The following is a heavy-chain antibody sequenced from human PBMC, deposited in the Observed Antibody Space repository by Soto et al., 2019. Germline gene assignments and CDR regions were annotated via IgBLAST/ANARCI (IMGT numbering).Heavy chain of an antibody. J-gene: IGHJ4*02. D-gene: IGHD3-3*01. V-gene: IGHV2-5*02. CDR3: AHVYDFWSAYYHFDY. Sequence: SDPTLVNPTQTLTLTCTFSGFSLSTSGEGVGWIRQPPGKALEWLALIYWDDDRRYSPPLKTRLTIIKDTSKNQVVLTMTNMDPVDTATYCCAHVYDFWSAYYHFDYWGQLPLVPVCS. CDR1: GFSLSTSGEG. CDR2: IYWDDDR.